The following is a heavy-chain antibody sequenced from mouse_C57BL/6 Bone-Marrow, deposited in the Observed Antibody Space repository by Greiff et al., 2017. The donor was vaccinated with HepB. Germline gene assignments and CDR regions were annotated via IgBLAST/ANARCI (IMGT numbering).Heavy chain of an antibody. CDR3: AREGDHAILEGYFDY. D-gene: IGHD6-1*01. CDR1: GYSITSGYY. J-gene: IGHJ2*01. CDR2: ISYDGSN. V-gene: IGHV3-6*01. Sequence: EVKLMESGPGLVKPSQSLSLTCSVTGYSITSGYYWNWIRQFPGNKLEWMGYISYDGSNNYNPSLKNRISITRDTSKNQFFLKLNSVTTEDTATYYCAREGDHAILEGYFDYWGQGTTLTVSS.